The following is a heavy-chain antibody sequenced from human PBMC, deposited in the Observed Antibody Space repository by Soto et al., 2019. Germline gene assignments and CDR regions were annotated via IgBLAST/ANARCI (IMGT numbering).Heavy chain of an antibody. CDR1: GGSISGGDYY. CDR2: IYYRGST. D-gene: IGHD3-9*01. V-gene: IGHV4-30-4*01. J-gene: IGHJ4*02. Sequence: PSETLSLTCTVSGGSISGGDYYWSWIRQPPGKGLEGIGYIYYRGSTNYNPSLKSRVTISVDTSKNQFSLKLSSVTAADTAVYYCAREYYDILTGPTGLDYWGQGTLVTVSS. CDR3: AREYYDILTGPTGLDY.